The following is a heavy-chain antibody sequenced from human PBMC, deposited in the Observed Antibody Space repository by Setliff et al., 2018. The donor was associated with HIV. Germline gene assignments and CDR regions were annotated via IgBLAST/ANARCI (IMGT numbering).Heavy chain of an antibody. V-gene: IGHV4-61*01. D-gene: IGHD6-25*01. Sequence: PSETLSLTCTVSGGSVSSGSYYWSWIRQPPGKGLEWIGYIYYSGSTKHNPSLKSRVTISLDTSKNQFSLKLTSVTAADTAVYYCARYSPRGYTLTGHYWGQGTLVTVSS. J-gene: IGHJ4*02. CDR1: GGSVSSGSYY. CDR2: IYYSGST. CDR3: ARYSPRGYTLTGHY.